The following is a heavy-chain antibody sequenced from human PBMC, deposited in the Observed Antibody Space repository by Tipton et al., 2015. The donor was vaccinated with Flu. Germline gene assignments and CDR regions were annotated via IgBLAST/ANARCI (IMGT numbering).Heavy chain of an antibody. J-gene: IGHJ6*02. CDR1: GGSINRYY. CDR2: IYNSGST. D-gene: IGHD2-2*01. Sequence: TLSLTCTVSGGSINRYYWSWIRQPPGKGLERMGTIYNSGSTNYNPSLKSRVTISVDTSKNQFSLKLSSVTAADTAVYYCAKDLGRPHSTRGNYYYGMDGWGQGTTVTVSS. V-gene: IGHV4-59*01. CDR3: AKDLGRPHSTRGNYYYGMDG.